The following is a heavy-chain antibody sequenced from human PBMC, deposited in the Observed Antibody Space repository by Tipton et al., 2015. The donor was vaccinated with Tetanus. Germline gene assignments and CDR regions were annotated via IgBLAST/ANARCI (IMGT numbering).Heavy chain of an antibody. CDR3: ASGCAADKCRSLVNQYYFQY. D-gene: IGHD1-14*01. Sequence: LSGHAMHWVRQAPGKGLEWVAIVWYDGGNKYYAESVKGRFTISKDNVRNTLSLQMNSLTVEDTAVYYCASGCAADKCRSLVNQYYFQYWGQGALVSVSS. CDR2: VWYDGGNK. J-gene: IGHJ4*02. V-gene: IGHV3-33*01. CDR1: LSGHA.